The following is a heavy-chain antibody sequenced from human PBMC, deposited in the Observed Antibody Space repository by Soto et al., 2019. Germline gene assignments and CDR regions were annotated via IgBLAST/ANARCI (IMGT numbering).Heavy chain of an antibody. CDR2: ISTYNGNT. Sequence: ASVKVSCKASGYTFTSYGISWVRQAPGQGLEWMGWISTYNGNTNYAQKFQGRVTMTTDTSTSTAYMELRSLRSDDTALYYCARDRGTYYDFWSGYTQVYYFDYWGQGTQVTVSS. V-gene: IGHV1-18*04. D-gene: IGHD3-3*01. CDR1: GYTFTSYG. CDR3: ARDRGTYYDFWSGYTQVYYFDY. J-gene: IGHJ4*02.